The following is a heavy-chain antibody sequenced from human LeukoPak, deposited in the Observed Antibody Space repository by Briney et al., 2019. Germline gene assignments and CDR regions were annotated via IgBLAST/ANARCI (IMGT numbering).Heavy chain of an antibody. V-gene: IGHV4-39*07. D-gene: IGHD2-8*01. CDR1: GGSISSSSYY. Sequence: KTSETLSLTCTVSGGSISSSSYYWGWTRQPPGKGLEWIGSIYYSGSTYYNPSLKSRVTISVDTSKNQFSLKLSSVTAADTAVYYCARVRTNVMTVDYWGRGTLVTVSS. CDR3: ARVRTNVMTVDY. J-gene: IGHJ4*02. CDR2: IYYSGST.